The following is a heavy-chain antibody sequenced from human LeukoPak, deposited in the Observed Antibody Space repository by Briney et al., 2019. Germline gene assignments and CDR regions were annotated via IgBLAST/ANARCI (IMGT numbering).Heavy chain of an antibody. V-gene: IGHV1-69*04. CDR3: ARLPGGYGMDV. CDR2: IIPILGIA. Sequence: ASVKVSCKASGGTFSSYAISWVRQAPGQGLERMGRIIPILGIANYAQKFQGRVTITADKSTSTAYMELSSLRSEDTAVYYCARLPGGYGMDVWGQGTTVTVSS. J-gene: IGHJ6*02. CDR1: GGTFSSYA.